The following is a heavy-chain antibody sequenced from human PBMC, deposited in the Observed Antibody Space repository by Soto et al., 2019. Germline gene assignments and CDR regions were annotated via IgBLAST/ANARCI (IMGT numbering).Heavy chain of an antibody. J-gene: IGHJ6*02. CDR1: GGTFISYA. CDR2: IIPIFGTA. D-gene: IGHD3-10*01. CDR3: ARGKLWFGETLYYYYGMDV. V-gene: IGHV1-69*01. Sequence: QVQLVQSGAEVKKPVSSVKVSCKASGGTFISYAISWVRQAPGQGLEWMGGIIPIFGTANYAQKFQGRVTITADESTSTAYMELSSLRSEDTAVYYCARGKLWFGETLYYYYGMDVWGQGTTVTVSS.